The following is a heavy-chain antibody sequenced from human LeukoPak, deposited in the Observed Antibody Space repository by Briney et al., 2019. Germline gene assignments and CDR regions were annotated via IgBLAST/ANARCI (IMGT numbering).Heavy chain of an antibody. D-gene: IGHD3-10*01. CDR1: GFTFHDYA. V-gene: IGHV3-9*01. Sequence: GGSLRLSCAASGFTFHDYAMHWVRQAPGKGLEWVSGISWNSGSIVYADSVKGRFNMSRDNAKNSLYLQMNSVSAEDTAVYYCARGWIEGGIREVFLHDWGRGTRVSVS. CDR2: ISWNSGSI. J-gene: IGHJ4*02. CDR3: ARGWIEGGIREVFLHD.